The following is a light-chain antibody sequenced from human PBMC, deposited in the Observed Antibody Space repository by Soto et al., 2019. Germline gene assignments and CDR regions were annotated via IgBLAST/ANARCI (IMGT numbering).Light chain of an antibody. CDR2: AAS. V-gene: IGKV1-8*01. Sequence: AIRVTQSPSSFSASTVDRVTITCRASQGISSYLAWYQQKPGKAPKLLIYAASTLQSGVPSRFSGSGSGTDFTLTISCLQSEDFATYYCQQYYSYPLTFGPGTKVDIK. CDR1: QGISSY. J-gene: IGKJ3*01. CDR3: QQYYSYPLT.